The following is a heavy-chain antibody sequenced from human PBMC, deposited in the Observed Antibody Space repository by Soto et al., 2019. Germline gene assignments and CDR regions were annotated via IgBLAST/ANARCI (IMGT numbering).Heavy chain of an antibody. D-gene: IGHD3-16*02. J-gene: IGHJ5*02. V-gene: IGHV4-31*03. Sequence: PSETLSLTCTVSGGSISSGGYCWSWIRQHPGKGLEWIGYIYYSGSTYYNPSLKSRVTISVDTSKNQFSLKLSSVTAADTAVYYCARLDYDYVWGSYRPRWFDPWGQGTLVTVSS. CDR3: ARLDYDYVWGSYRPRWFDP. CDR2: IYYSGST. CDR1: GGSISSGGYC.